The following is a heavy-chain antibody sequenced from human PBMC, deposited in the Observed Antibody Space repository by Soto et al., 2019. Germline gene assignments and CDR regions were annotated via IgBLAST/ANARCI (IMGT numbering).Heavy chain of an antibody. J-gene: IGHJ4*02. CDR1: GYTFTRYG. CDR3: ARVTTLNRAFWSGSFKREIISYLDY. Sequence: ASVKVSCKASGYTFTRYGISWVRQAPGQRLEWMGWISGYNGDTNYAQKFQGRVSMTIDTSTTTAYMELRSLTSDDTAVYYCARVTTLNRAFWSGSFKREIISYLDYWGQGTLVTVSS. V-gene: IGHV1-18*01. CDR2: ISGYNGDT. D-gene: IGHD3-3*01.